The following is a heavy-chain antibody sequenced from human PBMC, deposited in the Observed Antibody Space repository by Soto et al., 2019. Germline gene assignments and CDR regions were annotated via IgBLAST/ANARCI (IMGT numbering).Heavy chain of an antibody. CDR3: AKDILHYDSSGYWFDT. V-gene: IGHV3-30*18. CDR2: ISYDGSNK. J-gene: IGHJ5*02. Sequence: GGSLRLSCAASGFTFSSYGMHWVRQAPGKGLEWVAVISYDGSNKYYADSVKGRFTISRDNSKNTLYLQMNSLRAEDTAVYYCAKDILHYDSSGYWFDTWGQGTLVTVSS. D-gene: IGHD3-22*01. CDR1: GFTFSSYG.